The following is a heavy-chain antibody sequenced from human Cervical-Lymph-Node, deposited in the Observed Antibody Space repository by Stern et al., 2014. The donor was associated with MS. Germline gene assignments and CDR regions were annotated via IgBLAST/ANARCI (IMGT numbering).Heavy chain of an antibody. CDR2: ISVGGGST. D-gene: IGHD2-2*01. CDR1: GLTSSIYA. CDR3: AGSSSPIPPSNRFDP. J-gene: IGHJ5*02. Sequence: EVQLVESGGGLIQPGGSLRLSCAASGLTSSIYAMNWVRQAPGKGLEWVSAISVGGGSTYYAASVKGRFTISRDNSKNTLYLQMKSLRAEDPAVYYCAGSSSPIPPSNRFDPWGQGTLVTVSS. V-gene: IGHV3-23*04.